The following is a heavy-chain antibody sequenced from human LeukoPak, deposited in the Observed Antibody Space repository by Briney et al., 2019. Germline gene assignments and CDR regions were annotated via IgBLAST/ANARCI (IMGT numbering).Heavy chain of an antibody. CDR1: GFTFSSYG. J-gene: IGHJ4*02. D-gene: IGHD3-22*01. CDR2: ISYDGSNK. V-gene: IGHV3-30*18. Sequence: GGSLRLSCAASGFTFSSYGMHWVRQAPGKGLEWVAVISYDGSNKYYADSVKGRFTISRDNSKNTLYLQMNSLRAEDTAVYYCAKDRTSYYYDSSGYYGYWGQGTLVTVSS. CDR3: AKDRTSYYYDSSGYYGY.